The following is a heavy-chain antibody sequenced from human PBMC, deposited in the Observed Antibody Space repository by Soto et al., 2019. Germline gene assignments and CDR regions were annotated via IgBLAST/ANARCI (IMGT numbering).Heavy chain of an antibody. V-gene: IGHV1-8*01. CDR3: AQMATTTNY. CDR2: MNPNSGNT. CDR1: GYTFTTYD. D-gene: IGHD5-12*01. J-gene: IGHJ4*02. Sequence: QVQLVQSGAEVKKPGASVKVSGEASGYTFTTYDINWVRHATGQGLEWMGWMNPNSGNTGYAQKCQGRVTMTRNTTIGTAYMELSSLRSEDTAVYYCAQMATTTNYWGQGTLVTVS.